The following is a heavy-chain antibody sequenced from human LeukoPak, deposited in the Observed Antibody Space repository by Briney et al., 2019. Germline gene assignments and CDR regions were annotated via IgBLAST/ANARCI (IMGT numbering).Heavy chain of an antibody. Sequence: SETLSLTCTVSGGSISSYSWSWIRQPPGKGLEWIGHIYGSGSTNYNPSLKSRVTLSVDTSKNQFSLKLSSVTAADTAVYYCAREGTSGTHLNWFDPWGQGTLVTVSS. CDR2: IYGSGST. CDR3: AREGTSGTHLNWFDP. J-gene: IGHJ5*02. V-gene: IGHV4-59*01. CDR1: GGSISSYS. D-gene: IGHD1-1*01.